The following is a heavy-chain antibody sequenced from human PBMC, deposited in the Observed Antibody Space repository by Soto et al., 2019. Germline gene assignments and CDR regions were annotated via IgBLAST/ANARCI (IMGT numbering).Heavy chain of an antibody. V-gene: IGHV4-39*01. CDR2: AAYSGGT. D-gene: IGHD2-15*01. CDR1: GGSIANNNYF. J-gene: IGHJ4*02. Sequence: SETLSLTCTVSGGSIANNNYFWGWVRQPPGKGLEWIGSAAYSGGTYKNPSLKSRVTVSVDTSKNQFSLKLTSVTAADTAVYYCAKVVVGATPPSSFDSWGQGTLVTVSS. CDR3: AKVVVGATPPSSFDS.